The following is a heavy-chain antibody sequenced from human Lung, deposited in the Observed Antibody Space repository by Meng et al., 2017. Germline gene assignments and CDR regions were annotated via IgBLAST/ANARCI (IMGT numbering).Heavy chain of an antibody. J-gene: IGHJ4*02. CDR2: IKSNTDGGTA. D-gene: IGHD1-26*01. Sequence: VQLVESGGDLVKPGGSLRLSCAASGFYFNNAWMSWVRQAPGKGLEWVGRIKSNTDGGTAEYAAPVTGRFTISRDDSKSTLYLQMSGLRIDDTGVYYCTWDDKAVYDYWGQGTLVTVSS. CDR1: GFYFNNAW. V-gene: IGHV3-15*01. CDR3: TWDDKAVYDY.